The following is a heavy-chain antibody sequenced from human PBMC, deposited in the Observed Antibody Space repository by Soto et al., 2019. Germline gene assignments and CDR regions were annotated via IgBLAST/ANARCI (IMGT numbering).Heavy chain of an antibody. D-gene: IGHD3-10*01. Sequence: QVQLVQSGAEVKKPGSSVKVSLKASGGTFSSYTISWVRQAPGQGLEWMGRIIPILGIANYAQKFQGRVTITADKSTSTAYMELSSLRSEDTAVYYCARGLRVTKKDYWGQGTLVTVSS. J-gene: IGHJ4*02. V-gene: IGHV1-69*02. CDR1: GGTFSSYT. CDR2: IIPILGIA. CDR3: ARGLRVTKKDY.